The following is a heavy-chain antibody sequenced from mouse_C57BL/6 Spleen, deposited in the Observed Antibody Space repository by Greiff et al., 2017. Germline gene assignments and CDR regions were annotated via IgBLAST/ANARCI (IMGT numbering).Heavy chain of an antibody. Sequence: EVMLVESGPELVKPGASVKISCKASGYSFTGYYMNWVKQSPEKSLSWIGEINPSTGGTTYNQKFKAKATLTVDKSSSTAYMQLKSLTSEDSAVDYCARGLVAWFAYWGQGTLVTVSA. J-gene: IGHJ3*01. V-gene: IGHV1-42*01. CDR3: ARGLVAWFAY. CDR1: GYSFTGYY. D-gene: IGHD1-1*02. CDR2: INPSTGGT.